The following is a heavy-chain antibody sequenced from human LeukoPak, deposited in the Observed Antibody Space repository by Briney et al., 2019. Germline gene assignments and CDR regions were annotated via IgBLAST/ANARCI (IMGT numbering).Heavy chain of an antibody. CDR1: GGTFSSYA. CDR2: IIPIFGTA. CDR3: ATGHFTTAREYYYYYYGMDV. V-gene: IGHV1-69*05. J-gene: IGHJ6*02. Sequence: GASVKVSCKASGGTFSSYAISWVRQAPGQGLEWMGGIIPIFGTANYAQKFQGRVTITTDESTSTAYMELSSLRSEDTAVYYCATGHFTTAREYYYYYYGMDVWGQGTTVTVSS. D-gene: IGHD4-17*01.